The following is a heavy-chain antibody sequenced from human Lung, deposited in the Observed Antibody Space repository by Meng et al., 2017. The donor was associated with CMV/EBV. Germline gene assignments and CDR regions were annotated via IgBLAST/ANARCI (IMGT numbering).Heavy chain of an antibody. Sequence: SXXVSXXASGDTFSTYTINWVRQAPGQGLEWMGRIIPILGLANSAQKFQGRVALTEDRSTSTAYMELSSLRSEDTAMYYCARERDSSSWFDGYWGQGTLVTVSS. J-gene: IGHJ4*02. V-gene: IGHV1-69*04. CDR3: ARERDSSSWFDGY. D-gene: IGHD6-13*01. CDR1: GDTFSTYT. CDR2: IIPILGLA.